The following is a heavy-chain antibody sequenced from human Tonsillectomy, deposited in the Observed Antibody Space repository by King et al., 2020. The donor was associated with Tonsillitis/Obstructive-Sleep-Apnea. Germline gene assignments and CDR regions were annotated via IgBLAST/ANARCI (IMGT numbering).Heavy chain of an antibody. CDR2: IYYSGST. J-gene: IGHJ6*03. Sequence: QVQLQESGPGLVKPSETLSLTCTVSGGSISSYYWSWIRQPPGKGLEWIGYIYYSGSTNYNPSLKSRVTISVDTSKNQFSLKLSSVTAADTAVYYCARHARTYYYGSGTAENYYYMDVWGKGTTVTVSS. CDR1: GGSISSYY. D-gene: IGHD3-10*01. CDR3: ARHARTYYYGSGTAENYYYMDV. V-gene: IGHV4-59*08.